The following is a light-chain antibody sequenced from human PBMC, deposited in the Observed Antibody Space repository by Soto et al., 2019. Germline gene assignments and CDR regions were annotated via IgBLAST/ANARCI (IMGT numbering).Light chain of an antibody. CDR2: AAS. V-gene: IGKV1-39*01. CDR3: QQSYSTPQLT. Sequence: DIQMTQSPSSLSASVGDRVTITCRASQSISSYLNWYQQKPGKAPKLLIYAASSLKSGVPSRFSGSGSGTDFTLTISSLQPEDFATYYCQQSYSTPQLTFGGGTKVETK. J-gene: IGKJ4*01. CDR1: QSISSY.